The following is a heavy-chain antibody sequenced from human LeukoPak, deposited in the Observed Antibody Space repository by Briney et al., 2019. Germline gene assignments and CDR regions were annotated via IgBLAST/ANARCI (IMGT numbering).Heavy chain of an antibody. CDR3: ARGALIVVVPAATYYYYGMDV. CDR1: GYTFTSYG. Sequence: ASVKVSCKASGYTFTSYGISWVRQAPGQGLEWMGWISAYNGNTNYAQKLQGRVTMTTDTSTSTAYMELRSLRSDDTAVYYCARGALIVVVPAATYYYYGMDVWGQGTTVTVSS. V-gene: IGHV1-18*01. D-gene: IGHD2-2*01. J-gene: IGHJ6*02. CDR2: ISAYNGNT.